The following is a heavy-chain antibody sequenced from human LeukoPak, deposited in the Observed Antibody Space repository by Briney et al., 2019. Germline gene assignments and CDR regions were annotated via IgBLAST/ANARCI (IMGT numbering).Heavy chain of an antibody. J-gene: IGHJ4*02. CDR3: ARLYYYGSGPWGYFDY. CDR1: GYTFTSYG. D-gene: IGHD3-10*01. V-gene: IGHV1-18*01. Sequence: GASVKVSCKASGYTFTSYGISWVRQAPGQGLEWMGWISAYNGNTNYAQKLQGRVTMTTDTSTSTAYMELRSLRSDDTAVYYCARLYYYGSGPWGYFDYWGQGTLVTVSS. CDR2: ISAYNGNT.